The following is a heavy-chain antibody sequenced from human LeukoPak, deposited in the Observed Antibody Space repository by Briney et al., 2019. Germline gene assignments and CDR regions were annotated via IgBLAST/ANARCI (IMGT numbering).Heavy chain of an antibody. CDR1: GFIFNSYG. V-gene: IGHV3-33*01. CDR3: ARDRIDSGSYFLGY. CDR2: IWNDGSNI. Sequence: PGGSLRLSCAASGFIFNSYGMHWVRQAPGKGLEWVAVIWNDGSNIYYADSVKGRFTISRDNSKNTLYLQMNTLRAEDTAVYYCARDRIDSGSYFLGYWGQGTLVTVSS. J-gene: IGHJ4*02. D-gene: IGHD1-26*01.